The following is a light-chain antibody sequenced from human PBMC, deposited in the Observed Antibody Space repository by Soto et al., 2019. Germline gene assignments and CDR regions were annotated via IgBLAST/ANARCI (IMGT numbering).Light chain of an antibody. V-gene: IGKV1-5*01. Sequence: DIQMTQSPSTLSASVGDRVTITCRASQSISSWLAWYQQKPGKAPKLLIYDASSLGSGVPSRFSGSGSGTEFTLTISRLQPDDFATYYCQQYNSYPWTFGQGTKVEIK. CDR2: DAS. CDR1: QSISSW. J-gene: IGKJ1*01. CDR3: QQYNSYPWT.